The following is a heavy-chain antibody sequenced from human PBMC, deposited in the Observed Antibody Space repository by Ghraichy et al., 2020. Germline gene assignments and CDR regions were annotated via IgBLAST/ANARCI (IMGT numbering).Heavy chain of an antibody. V-gene: IGHV3-23*01. Sequence: GGSLRLSCAASGFTFSDYATNWVRQAPGKGLEWVSSITATGVSTYYADSVKGRFTISRDNSKNTLYLQMNSLRVDDTALYYCAKGLYSYGERHVFDICGQGTMVTVSS. CDR1: GFTFSDYA. CDR2: ITATGVST. J-gene: IGHJ3*02. CDR3: AKGLYSYGERHVFDI. D-gene: IGHD5-18*01.